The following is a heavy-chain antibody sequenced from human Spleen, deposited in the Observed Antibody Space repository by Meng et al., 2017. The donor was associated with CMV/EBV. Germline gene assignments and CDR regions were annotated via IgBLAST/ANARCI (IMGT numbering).Heavy chain of an antibody. Sequence: ASVKVSCKASGYTFTSYYMHWVRQAPGQGLEWMGIINPSGGSTSYAQKFQGRVTMTRDTSTSTVYMELSSLRSEDTAVYYCARDEGPIVVVPAAWAFYGMDVWGQGTTVTVSS. D-gene: IGHD2-2*01. V-gene: IGHV1-46*01. J-gene: IGHJ6*02. CDR2: INPSGGST. CDR1: GYTFTSYY. CDR3: ARDEGPIVVVPAAWAFYGMDV.